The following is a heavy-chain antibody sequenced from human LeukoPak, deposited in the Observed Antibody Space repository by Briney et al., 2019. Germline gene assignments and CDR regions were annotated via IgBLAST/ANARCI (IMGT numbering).Heavy chain of an antibody. D-gene: IGHD3-22*01. CDR2: ISSSGST. V-gene: IGHV4-61*02. Sequence: SETLSLTCTVSGDSISSGDYYWSWIRQPAGKGLEWIGRISSSGSTNYNPSLKSRVIISVDTSKNQFSLKLSSVTAADTAVYFCARGPYSYDSSGAFDIWGQGTMVTVSS. CDR1: GDSISSGDYY. J-gene: IGHJ3*02. CDR3: ARGPYSYDSSGAFDI.